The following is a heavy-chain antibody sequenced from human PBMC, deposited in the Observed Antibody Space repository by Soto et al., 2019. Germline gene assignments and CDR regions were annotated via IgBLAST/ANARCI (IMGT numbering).Heavy chain of an antibody. D-gene: IGHD3-10*01. Sequence: GGSLRLSCAASGFTFSNYGMHWVRQAPGKGLEWVAGIWFDGSNKYYTDSVKGRFTISRDNSKNTLYLQMTRLRVEDTALYYCTRDLYYFDSWGQGTLVTVSS. J-gene: IGHJ4*02. V-gene: IGHV3-33*01. CDR3: TRDLYYFDS. CDR1: GFTFSNYG. CDR2: IWFDGSNK.